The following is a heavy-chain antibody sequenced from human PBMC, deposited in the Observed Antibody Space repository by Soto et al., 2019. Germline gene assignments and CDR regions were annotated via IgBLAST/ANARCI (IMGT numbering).Heavy chain of an antibody. V-gene: IGHV4-59*01. CDR1: GGSISSYY. CDR2: IYYSGST. D-gene: IGHD2-21*02. J-gene: IGHJ3*02. Sequence: SETLSLTCTVSGGSISSYYWSWIRQPPGKGLEWIGYIYYSGSTNYNPSLKSRVTISVDTSKNQFSLKLSSVTAADTAVYYCARDSGDWAFDIWGQGTMVTVSS. CDR3: ARDSGDWAFDI.